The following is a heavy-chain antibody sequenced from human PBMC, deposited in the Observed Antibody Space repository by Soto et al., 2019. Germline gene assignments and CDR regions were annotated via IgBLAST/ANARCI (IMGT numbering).Heavy chain of an antibody. CDR2: IIPMFGTP. J-gene: IGHJ4*02. CDR3: ARNGVAGMDF. V-gene: IGHV1-69*06. D-gene: IGHD3-3*01. CDR1: GDSFTSYA. Sequence: QVQLVQSGAEVKKPGSSVKVSCKASGDSFTSYAISWVRQAPGQGLEWMGGIIPMFGTPNYAQKFQGRLTITADKSTSTAYMELSGLRSDDTAVYYCARNGVAGMDFWGQGTLVTVSS.